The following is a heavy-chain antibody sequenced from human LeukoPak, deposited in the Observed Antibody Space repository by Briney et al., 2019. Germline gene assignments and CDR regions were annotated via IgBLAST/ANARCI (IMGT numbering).Heavy chain of an antibody. Sequence: GGSLRLSCVASGFTLNNYWMHWVRQVPGKGMEWVSRINSDGSSTSYADSVKGRFTISRDNAQSTLYLQMNSLRDEDTAVYYCAKDLRSSADSKMGAADYWGQGTLVTVSS. CDR3: AKDLRSSADSKMGAADY. V-gene: IGHV3-74*01. CDR2: INSDGSST. CDR1: GFTLNNYW. J-gene: IGHJ4*02. D-gene: IGHD1-26*01.